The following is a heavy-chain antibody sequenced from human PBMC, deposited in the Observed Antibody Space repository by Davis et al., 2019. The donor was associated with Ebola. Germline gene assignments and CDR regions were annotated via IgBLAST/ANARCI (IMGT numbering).Heavy chain of an antibody. CDR1: GYSFTSYW. CDR3: ARLGEYSSGWYGYFDL. V-gene: IGHV5-51*01. D-gene: IGHD6-19*01. CDR2: IYPGDSDT. Sequence: PGGSLRLSCKGSGYSFTSYWIGWVRQMPGKGLEWMGIIYPGDSDTRSSPSFQGQVTISADKSISTAYLQWSSLKASDTAMYYCARLGEYSSGWYGYFDLWGRGTLVTVSS. J-gene: IGHJ2*01.